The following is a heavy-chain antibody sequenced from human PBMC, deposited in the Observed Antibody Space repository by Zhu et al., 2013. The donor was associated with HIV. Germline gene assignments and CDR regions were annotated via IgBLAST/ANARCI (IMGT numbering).Heavy chain of an antibody. Sequence: EVQLVESGGGLVQPGGSLRLSCAASGFIFSNYWIHWVRQAPGKGLVWVSHINSDGTSTSYADSVKGRFTISRDNAKNTLYLQMNSLRAEDTAVYYCAGLQVLPIALFDYWGQGSPGPPSPQ. J-gene: IGHJ4*02. CDR1: GFIFSNYW. D-gene: IGHD2-2*01. V-gene: IGHV3-74*01. CDR2: INSDGTST. CDR3: AGLQVLPIALFDY.